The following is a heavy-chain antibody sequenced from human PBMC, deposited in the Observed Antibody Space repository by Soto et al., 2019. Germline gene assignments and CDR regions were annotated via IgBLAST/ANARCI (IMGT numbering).Heavy chain of an antibody. V-gene: IGHV3-74*01. CDR1: GFTFRNYW. Sequence: EVQLVESGGGLVQPGGSLRLSCAASGFTFRNYWMHWVRQAPGKGLVWVSRVNSDGDTTYYADSVKGRFTISRDNAKNTLHLQMNSLGAEDTAVYYCASNYAYAEGYYFYGIDVWGQGATLTVSS. CDR3: ASNYAYAEGYYFYGIDV. CDR2: VNSDGDTT. D-gene: IGHD3-16*01. J-gene: IGHJ6*02.